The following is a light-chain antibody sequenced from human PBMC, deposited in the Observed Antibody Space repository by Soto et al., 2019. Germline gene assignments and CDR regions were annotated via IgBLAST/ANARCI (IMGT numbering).Light chain of an antibody. J-gene: IGKJ2*01. CDR2: GAS. V-gene: IGKV3-11*01. CDR1: QSVSSY. CDR3: QQRSNWPYT. Sequence: EIVLTQSPATLSLSPRERATLSCRASQSVSSYLAWYQQKPGQAPRLLIYGASNRATGIPARFSGRGSGADFTLTISSLEPEDFAVYYCQQRSNWPYTFGQGTKLEIK.